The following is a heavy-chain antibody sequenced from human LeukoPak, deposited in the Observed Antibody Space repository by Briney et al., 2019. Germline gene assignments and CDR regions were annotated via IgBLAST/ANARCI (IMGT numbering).Heavy chain of an antibody. CDR3: ARAGTTVILDY. Sequence: GGSLRLSCAASGFTFSSYGMHWVRQAPGKGLEWVAVIWYDGGNKYYADSVKGRFTISRDNSKNTLYLQMNSLRAEDTAVYYCARAGTTVILDYWGQGTLVTVSS. D-gene: IGHD4-17*01. CDR1: GFTFSSYG. J-gene: IGHJ4*02. V-gene: IGHV3-33*01. CDR2: IWYDGGNK.